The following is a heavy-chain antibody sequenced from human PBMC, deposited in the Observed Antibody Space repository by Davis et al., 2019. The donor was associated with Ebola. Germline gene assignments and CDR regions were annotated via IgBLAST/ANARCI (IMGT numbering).Heavy chain of an antibody. CDR2: IDWDDDK. V-gene: IGHV2-70*11. J-gene: IGHJ6*02. D-gene: IGHD6-13*01. CDR1: GFSLSTSGMC. CDR3: ARAGFYYYYGMDV. Sequence: SGPTLVNPIQTLTLTCTFSGFSLSTSGMCVSWFRQPPGKALEWLARIDWDDDKYYSTSLKTRLTISKDTSKNQVVLTMTNMDPVETATYYCARAGFYYYYGMDVWGQGTTVTVSS.